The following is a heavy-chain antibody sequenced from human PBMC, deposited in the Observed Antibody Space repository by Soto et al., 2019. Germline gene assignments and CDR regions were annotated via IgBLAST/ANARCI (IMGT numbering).Heavy chain of an antibody. V-gene: IGHV3-73*01. J-gene: IGHJ4*02. CDR3: TPNYYDSSGYYQLDY. CDR2: IRSKANSYAT. D-gene: IGHD3-22*01. Sequence: GGSLRLFCAASGFTFSGSAMHWVRQASGKGLEWVGRIRSKANSYATAYAASVKGRFTISRDDSKNTAYLQMNSLKTEDTTVYYCTPNYYDSSGYYQLDYWGQGTLVTVSS. CDR1: GFTFSGSA.